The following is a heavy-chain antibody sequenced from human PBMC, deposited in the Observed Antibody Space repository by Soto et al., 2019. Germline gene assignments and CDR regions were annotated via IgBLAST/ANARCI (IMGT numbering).Heavy chain of an antibody. CDR1: GFSVNNIY. CDR3: SRDHTSGWYDF. CDR2: ISDGGRT. Sequence: DGQVVETGGGLSRPGGSLRISCAASGFSVNNIYMRWVRQAPGQGLEWVSTISDGGRTYYSDSVKGRFTVSRDSSKYKLSLDMCSLRVEDTAVYYWSRDHTSGWYDFRGPGTLVTVSS. D-gene: IGHD3-3*01. V-gene: IGHV3-53*02. J-gene: IGHJ4*02.